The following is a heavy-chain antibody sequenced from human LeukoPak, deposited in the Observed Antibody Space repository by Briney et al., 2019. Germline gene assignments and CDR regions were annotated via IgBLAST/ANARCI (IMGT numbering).Heavy chain of an antibody. V-gene: IGHV3-9*01. CDR1: GFTFDDYA. CDR3: AKGGGYDSSGYTDYYYYMDV. CDR2: ISWNSGSI. J-gene: IGHJ6*03. D-gene: IGHD3-22*01. Sequence: GGSLRLSCAAGGFTFDDYARQWVRQARGGGVVWGSGISWNSGSIGYADSVKGRFTISRDNAKNSLYLQMNSLRAEDTALYYCAKGGGYDSSGYTDYYYYMDVWGKGTTVTVSS.